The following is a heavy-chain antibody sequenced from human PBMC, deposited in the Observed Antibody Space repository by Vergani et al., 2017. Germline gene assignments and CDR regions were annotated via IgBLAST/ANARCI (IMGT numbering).Heavy chain of an antibody. J-gene: IGHJ4*02. D-gene: IGHD3-10*01. V-gene: IGHV1-69*13. CDR1: GGTFSSYA. CDR3: ARDTRKGFGELLPDY. CDR2: IIPIFGTA. Sequence: QVQLVQSGAEVKKPGSSVKVSCKASGGTFSSYAISWVRQAPGQGLEWMGRIIPIFGTANYAQKFQGRVTITADEYTSTAYMELSSLRSEDTAVYYCARDTRKGFGELLPDYWGQGTLVTVSS.